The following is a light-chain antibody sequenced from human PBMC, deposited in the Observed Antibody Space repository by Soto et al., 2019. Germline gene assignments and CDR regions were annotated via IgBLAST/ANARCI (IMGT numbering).Light chain of an antibody. CDR2: DAS. CDR3: QQRSNWPMYT. Sequence: EIVLTQSPATLSLSPGERATLSCRASQSVSSYLAWYQHKPGQAPRLLIYDASNRATRIPARFSGSGSGTDFTLTISSLEPEDFAVYYCQQRSNWPMYTFGQGTKLEIK. CDR1: QSVSSY. V-gene: IGKV3-11*01. J-gene: IGKJ2*01.